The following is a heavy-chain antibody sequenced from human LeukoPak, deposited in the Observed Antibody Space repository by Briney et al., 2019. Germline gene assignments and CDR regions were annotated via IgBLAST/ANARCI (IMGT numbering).Heavy chain of an antibody. J-gene: IGHJ4*02. D-gene: IGHD1-14*01. Sequence: SETLSLTCTVSGGSISSYYWSWIRQPAGKGLEWIGRIYTSGSTNYNTSLKSRVTMSVDTSKNQFSLKLSSVTAADTAVYYCARDPDQEGYFDYWGQGTLVTVSS. CDR3: ARDPDQEGYFDY. V-gene: IGHV4-4*07. CDR2: IYTSGST. CDR1: GGSISSYY.